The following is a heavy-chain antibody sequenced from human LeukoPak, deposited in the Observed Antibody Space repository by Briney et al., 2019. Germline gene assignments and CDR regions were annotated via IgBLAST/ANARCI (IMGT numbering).Heavy chain of an antibody. CDR1: GFTFSSYS. D-gene: IGHD5-12*01. Sequence: PGGSLRLSCAASGFTFSSYSMNWVRQAPGKGLEWVSSISSSSSYIYYADSVKGRFTISRDNAKNSLYLQMNSLRAEDTAVYYCARANSGFLSFFDYWGQGTLVTVSS. J-gene: IGHJ4*02. V-gene: IGHV3-21*01. CDR3: ARANSGFLSFFDY. CDR2: ISSSSSYI.